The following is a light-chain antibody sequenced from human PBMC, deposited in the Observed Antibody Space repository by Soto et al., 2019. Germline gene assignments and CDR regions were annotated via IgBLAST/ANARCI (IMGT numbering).Light chain of an antibody. CDR2: DAS. CDR1: QSISGY. V-gene: IGKV3-11*01. CDR3: QQRASWPLT. Sequence: EIVLTQSPATLSLSPGERATLSGRASQSISGYLAWYQHRPGRAPRLLIYDASNRATGIPDRFSGRGSGTDFTLTICSLEPEDFAVYYCQQRASWPLTFGGGTALE. J-gene: IGKJ4*01.